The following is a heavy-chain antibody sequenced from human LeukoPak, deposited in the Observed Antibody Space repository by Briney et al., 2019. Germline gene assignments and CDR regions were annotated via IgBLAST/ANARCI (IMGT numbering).Heavy chain of an antibody. CDR1: GYSISSGYY. CDR3: ARDRDYDFWSGYRKYYFDY. Sequence: PSETLSLTCTVSGYSISSGYYWGWIRQPPGKGLEWIGSIYHSGSTYYNPSLKSRVTISVDTSKNQFSLKLSSVTAADTAVYYCARDRDYDFWSGYRKYYFDYWGQGTLVTVSS. D-gene: IGHD3-3*01. V-gene: IGHV4-38-2*02. CDR2: IYHSGST. J-gene: IGHJ4*02.